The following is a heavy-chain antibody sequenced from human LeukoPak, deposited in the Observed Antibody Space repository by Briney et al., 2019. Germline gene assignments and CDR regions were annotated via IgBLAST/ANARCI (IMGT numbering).Heavy chain of an antibody. CDR3: AREKVVVVPAAIRRDDAFDI. Sequence: SVKVSCKASGGTFSSYAISWVRQAPGQGLEWMGGIIPIFGTANYAQKFQGRVTITADESTSTAYMELSSLRSEDTAVYYCAREKVVVVPAAIRRDDAFDIWGQGTMATVSS. V-gene: IGHV1-69*13. CDR2: IIPIFGTA. D-gene: IGHD2-2*01. CDR1: GGTFSSYA. J-gene: IGHJ3*02.